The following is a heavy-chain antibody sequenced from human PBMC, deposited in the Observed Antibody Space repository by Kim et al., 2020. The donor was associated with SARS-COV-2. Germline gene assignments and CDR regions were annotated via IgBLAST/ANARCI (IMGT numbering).Heavy chain of an antibody. J-gene: IGHJ2*01. V-gene: IGHV3-9*01. CDR1: GFTFDDYA. CDR2: ISWYSGSI. D-gene: IGHD3-10*01. CDR3: AKDRGPLCAYGTDWYFDL. Sequence: GGSLRLSCAASGFTFDDYAMHWVRQAPGKGLEWVSGISWYSGSIGYADSVKGRFTISRDNAKNSLYLQMNILRAEDTALYYCAKDRGPLCAYGTDWYFDLWGRGTLVTVSS.